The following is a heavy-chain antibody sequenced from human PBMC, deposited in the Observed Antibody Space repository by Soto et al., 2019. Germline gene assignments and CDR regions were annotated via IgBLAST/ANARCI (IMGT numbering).Heavy chain of an antibody. CDR2: IYPSDSDT. Sequence: PGESLKISCKASGYSCTSYWIGWVRQMPGKGLECMGIIYPSDSDTRYSPSFQGQVTISVDKSISTAYLQWSSLKASDTAMYYCVRATGASTNYFDYWGQGALVTVS. CDR1: GYSCTSYW. J-gene: IGHJ4*01. V-gene: IGHV5-51*01. D-gene: IGHD7-27*01. CDR3: VRATGASTNYFDY.